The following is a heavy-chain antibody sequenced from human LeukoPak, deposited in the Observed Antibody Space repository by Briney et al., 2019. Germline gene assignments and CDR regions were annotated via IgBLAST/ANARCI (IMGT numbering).Heavy chain of an antibody. J-gene: IGHJ3*02. D-gene: IGHD6-13*01. Sequence: ASVKVSCKASGYTFTGYYMHWVRQAPGQGLEWMGWINPNSGGTNYAQKFQGRVTMTRDTSISTAYMELSRLRSDDTAVYYCARGRNSSWEVGYTFDIWGQGTMVTVSS. CDR3: ARGRNSSWEVGYTFDI. V-gene: IGHV1-2*02. CDR2: INPNSGGT. CDR1: GYTFTGYY.